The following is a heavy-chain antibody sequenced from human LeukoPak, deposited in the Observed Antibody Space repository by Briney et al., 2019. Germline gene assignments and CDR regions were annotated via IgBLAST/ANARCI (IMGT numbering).Heavy chain of an antibody. D-gene: IGHD4-11*01. CDR2: ISYDGNNK. CDR3: AREYQDYTLAY. Sequence: GRPLRLSCAASGFIFSRYGMHWARLAPGTGLEWVAVISYDGNNKYYANSVKGRFTISRDNSRNTLYLQMNSLRPEDTAVYYCAREYQDYTLAYWGQGALVTVSS. J-gene: IGHJ4*02. CDR1: GFIFSRYG. V-gene: IGHV3-30*03.